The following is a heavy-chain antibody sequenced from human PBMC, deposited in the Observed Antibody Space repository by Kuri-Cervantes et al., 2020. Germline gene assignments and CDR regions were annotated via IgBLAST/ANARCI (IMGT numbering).Heavy chain of an antibody. V-gene: IGHV3-33*08. CDR3: ARAGSDGFGFDY. Sequence: GGSLRLSCAASGFTFSSYAMHWVRQAPGKGLEWVAVIWYDGSNKYYADSVKGRFTISRDNSKNTLYLQMNSLRAEDTAVYYCARAGSDGFGFDYWGQGTLVTVSS. J-gene: IGHJ4*02. D-gene: IGHD3-16*01. CDR1: GFTFSSYA. CDR2: IWYDGSNK.